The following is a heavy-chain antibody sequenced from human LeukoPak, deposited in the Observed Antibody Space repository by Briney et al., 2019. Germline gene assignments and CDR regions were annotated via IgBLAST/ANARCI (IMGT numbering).Heavy chain of an antibody. CDR3: ARDPRIAVAGTSGRAFDI. J-gene: IGHJ3*02. CDR1: GYTFTSYY. Sequence: ASVKVSCKASGYTFTSYYMHWVRQAPGQGLEWMGIINPSGGSTSYAQRFQGRVTMTTDTSTSTAYMELRSLRSDDTAVYYCARDPRIAVAGTSGRAFDIWGQGTMVTVSS. CDR2: INPSGGST. V-gene: IGHV1-46*01. D-gene: IGHD6-19*01.